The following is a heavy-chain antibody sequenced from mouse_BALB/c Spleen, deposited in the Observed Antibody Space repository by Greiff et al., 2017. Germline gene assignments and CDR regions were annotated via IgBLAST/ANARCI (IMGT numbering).Heavy chain of an antibody. D-gene: IGHD2-2*01. CDR2: ISDGGSYT. Sequence: DVMLVESGGGLVKPGGSLKLSCAASGFTFSDYYMYWVRQTPEKRLEWVATISDGGSYTYYPDSVKGRFTISRDNAKNNLYLQMSSLKSEDTAMYYCARNYYGYGAWFAYWGQGTLVTVSA. V-gene: IGHV5-4*02. CDR1: GFTFSDYY. J-gene: IGHJ3*01. CDR3: ARNYYGYGAWFAY.